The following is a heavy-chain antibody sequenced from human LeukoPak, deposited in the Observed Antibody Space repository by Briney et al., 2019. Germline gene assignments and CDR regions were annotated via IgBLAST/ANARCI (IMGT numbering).Heavy chain of an antibody. CDR1: AYTFTGYY. V-gene: IGHV1-2*06. D-gene: IGHD6-13*01. CDR2: INPNSGGT. J-gene: IGHJ5*02. CDR3: ARDLLSRSGIAAAGYNWFDP. Sequence: GASVKVSCKASAYTFTGYYMHWVRQAPGQGLEWMGRINPNSGGTKYAQKFQGRVTMTRDTSISTAYMELSRLRSDDTAVYYCARDLLSRSGIAAAGYNWFDPWGQGTLVTVSS.